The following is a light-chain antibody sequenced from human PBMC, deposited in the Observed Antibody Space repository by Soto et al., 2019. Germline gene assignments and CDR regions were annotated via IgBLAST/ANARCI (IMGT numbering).Light chain of an antibody. CDR1: SSNIGAGYD. Sequence: QSVLTQPPSVSGAPGQRVTISCTGSSSNIGAGYDVHWYQQLPGTAPKLLIYGNSNRPSGVPDRFSGSKSGTSASLAITGLQAEDEADYYCQSYDSSLVVFGGWTKLIVL. V-gene: IGLV1-40*01. CDR3: QSYDSSLVV. CDR2: GNS. J-gene: IGLJ2*01.